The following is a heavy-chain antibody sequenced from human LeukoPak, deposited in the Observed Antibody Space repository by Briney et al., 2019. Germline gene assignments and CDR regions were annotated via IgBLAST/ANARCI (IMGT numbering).Heavy chain of an antibody. CDR1: GGTFSSYA. Sequence: SVKVSCKASGGTFSSYAISWVRQAPGQGLEWMGGIIPIFGTANYAQKFQGRVTMTTDTSTSTAYMELRSLRSDDTAMYYCASFWDYYYDSSGSSDAFDIWGQGTMVTVSS. V-gene: IGHV1-69*05. J-gene: IGHJ3*02. D-gene: IGHD3-22*01. CDR2: IIPIFGTA. CDR3: ASFWDYYYDSSGSSDAFDI.